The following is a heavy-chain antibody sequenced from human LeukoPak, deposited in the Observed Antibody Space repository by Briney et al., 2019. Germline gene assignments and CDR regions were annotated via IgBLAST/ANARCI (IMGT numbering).Heavy chain of an antibody. CDR1: GGTFSSYA. Sequence: SVKVSCKASGGTFSSYAISWVRQAPGQGLEWMGGIIPIFGTANYAQKFQGRVTITADESTSTAYMKLSSLRSEDTAVYYCATVVRYGTHFDYWGQGTLATVSS. J-gene: IGHJ4*02. CDR3: ATVVRYGTHFDY. CDR2: IIPIFGTA. D-gene: IGHD3-9*01. V-gene: IGHV1-69*13.